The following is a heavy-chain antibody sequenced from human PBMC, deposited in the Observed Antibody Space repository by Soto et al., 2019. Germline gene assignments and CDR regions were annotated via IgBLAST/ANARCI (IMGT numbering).Heavy chain of an antibody. J-gene: IGHJ3*02. CDR3: ARRFTSYYYDSSGSDAFDI. D-gene: IGHD3-22*01. V-gene: IGHV1-18*04. CDR2: ISAYNGNT. Sequence: QVQLVQSGAEVKKPGASVKVSCKASGYTFTSYGISWVRQAPGQGLEWMGWISAYNGNTNYAQKLQGRVTMTTDTSTITAYRELRSLRSDDTAVYYCARRFTSYYYDSSGSDAFDIWGQGTMVTVSS. CDR1: GYTFTSYG.